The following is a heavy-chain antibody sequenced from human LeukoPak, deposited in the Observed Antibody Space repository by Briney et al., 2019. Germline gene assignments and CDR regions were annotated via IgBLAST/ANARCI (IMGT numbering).Heavy chain of an antibody. V-gene: IGHV1-69*13. CDR1: GGTFSTHA. D-gene: IGHD3-10*01. Sequence: ASVKVSCKASGGTFSTHAISWVRQAPGQGLEWMGGLIPIFALANYAQKFQGRLTITADESTNTAYLELSSLRFEDTAVYYCARDNDYYGSGSYFPNLDYWGQGTLVTVSS. CDR3: ARDNDYYGSGSYFPNLDY. CDR2: LIPIFALA. J-gene: IGHJ4*02.